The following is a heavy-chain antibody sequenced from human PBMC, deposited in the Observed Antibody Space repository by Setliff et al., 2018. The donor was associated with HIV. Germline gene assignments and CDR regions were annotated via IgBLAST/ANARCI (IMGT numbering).Heavy chain of an antibody. J-gene: IGHJ4*02. D-gene: IGHD2-2*02. CDR3: AKKTAAYTAGSWLHY. V-gene: IGHV3-23*01. CDR1: GFTFSSYS. Sequence: GGSLRLSCAASGFTFSSYSMTCVRQAPGKGLQCVAVISGSGGDTYYADSVKGRFAISREKSKSKLYLQMNSLRAEDTAVYHCAKKTAAYTAGSWLHYWGQGTLVTVSS. CDR2: ISGSGGDT.